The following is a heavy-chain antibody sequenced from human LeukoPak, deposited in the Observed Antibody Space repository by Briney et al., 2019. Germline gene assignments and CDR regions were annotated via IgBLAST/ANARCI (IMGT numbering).Heavy chain of an antibody. CDR1: GFTFSSYS. J-gene: IGHJ3*02. CDR3: ARNKWLRLPQEDAFDI. CDR2: ISSSSSYI. D-gene: IGHD5-12*01. Sequence: PXXSLRLSCAASGFTFSSYSMNWVRQAPGKGLEWVSSISSSSSYIYYADSVKGRFTISRDNAKNSLYLQMNSLRAEDTAVYYCARNKWLRLPQEDAFDIWGQGTMVTVSS. V-gene: IGHV3-21*01.